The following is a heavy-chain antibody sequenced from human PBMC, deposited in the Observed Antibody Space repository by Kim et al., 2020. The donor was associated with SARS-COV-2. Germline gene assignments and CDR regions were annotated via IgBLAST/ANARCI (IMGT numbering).Heavy chain of an antibody. CDR3: DASDY. Sequence: GGSLRLSCAASGFPFSTFAMSWARQAPGKGLEWVSTISDCGLRAHYADSVKGRFTISRDNSRSTLFLQMNYLRAEDTAIYYCDASDYWGQGSLVTVSS. V-gene: IGHV3-23*01. CDR2: ISDCGLRA. CDR1: GFPFSTFA. J-gene: IGHJ4*02.